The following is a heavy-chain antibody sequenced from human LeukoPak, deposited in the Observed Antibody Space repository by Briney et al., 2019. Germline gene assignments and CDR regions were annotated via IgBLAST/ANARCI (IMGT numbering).Heavy chain of an antibody. CDR1: GGTFSSYA. D-gene: IGHD2-15*01. CDR2: IIPIFGTA. J-gene: IGHJ4*02. Sequence: SVKVSCKASGGTFSSYAISWVRQAPGQGLEWMGGIIPIFGTANYAQKFQGRVTITADESTSTAYMELRSLKSDDTAVYYCARASYCSGGSCYSDYWGQGTLVTVSS. CDR3: ARASYCSGGSCYSDY. V-gene: IGHV1-69*13.